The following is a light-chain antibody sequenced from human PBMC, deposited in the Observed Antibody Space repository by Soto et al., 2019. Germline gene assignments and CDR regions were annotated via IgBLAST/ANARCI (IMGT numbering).Light chain of an antibody. CDR3: QQFGSSPEYT. CDR1: QRVSSSQ. Sequence: EIVLTQSPGTLSLSPGERATLSCRASQRVSSSQLAWYQQKPGQAPRLLIYGASTTATGIPDRFSGGGSGTDFTLTISRLEPEDFAVCYCQQFGSSPEYTFGQGTKLEVK. J-gene: IGKJ2*01. V-gene: IGKV3-20*01. CDR2: GAS.